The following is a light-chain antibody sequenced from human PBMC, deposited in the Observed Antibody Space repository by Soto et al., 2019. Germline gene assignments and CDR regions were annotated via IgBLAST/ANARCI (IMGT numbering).Light chain of an antibody. CDR2: DVS. Sequence: QSALTQPASVSGSPGQSITISCTGTSSDVGNYNYVSWYQQHPGKAPKLMIYDVSNRPSGVSNRFSGSKSGNTASLTISGLQAEDEADYYCSSYTRSSPYVFGTGTKLTVL. CDR1: SSDVGNYNY. CDR3: SSYTRSSPYV. J-gene: IGLJ1*01. V-gene: IGLV2-14*03.